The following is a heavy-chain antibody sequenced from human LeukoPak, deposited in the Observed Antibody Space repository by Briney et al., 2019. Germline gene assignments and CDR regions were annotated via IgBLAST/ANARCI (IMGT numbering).Heavy chain of an antibody. CDR3: ARLDRLYSSGWYHDY. V-gene: IGHV4-39*07. CDR2: INHSGST. J-gene: IGHJ4*02. Sequence: SETLSLTCTVSGGSISSDNYYWGWIRQPPGKGLEWIGEINHSGSTNYNPSLKSRVTISVDTSKNQFSLKLSSVTAADTAVYYCARLDRLYSSGWYHDYWGQGTLVTVSS. D-gene: IGHD6-19*01. CDR1: GGSISSDNYY.